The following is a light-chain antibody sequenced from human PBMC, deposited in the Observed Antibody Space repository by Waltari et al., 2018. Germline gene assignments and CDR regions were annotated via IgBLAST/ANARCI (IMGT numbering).Light chain of an antibody. V-gene: IGKV3-15*01. CDR2: GAS. CDR3: QQYNNLPPMYT. J-gene: IGKJ2*01. CDR1: ESVSSN. Sequence: EIVMTQSPAPLSVSTGGRATLSCRASESVSSNLAWNQQKPGQAPRLLISGASTRATGIPARFSGSGSGTEFTLTISSLQSEDFAVYYCQQYNNLPPMYTFGQGTKLEIK.